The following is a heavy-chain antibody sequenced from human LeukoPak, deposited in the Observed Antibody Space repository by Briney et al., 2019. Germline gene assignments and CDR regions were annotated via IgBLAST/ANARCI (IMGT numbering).Heavy chain of an antibody. CDR3: ARVASDSSGWYHFDY. Sequence: GGSLRLSCAASGFTFGSFWMHWVRQAPGKGLVWVSIIYRGGNTNYADSVKGRFTISRDSSRNMLYLQMSSLRAEDTAVYYCARVASDSSGWYHFDYWGQGTLVSVSS. D-gene: IGHD6-19*01. V-gene: IGHV3-53*01. CDR1: GFTFGSFW. CDR2: IYRGGNT. J-gene: IGHJ4*02.